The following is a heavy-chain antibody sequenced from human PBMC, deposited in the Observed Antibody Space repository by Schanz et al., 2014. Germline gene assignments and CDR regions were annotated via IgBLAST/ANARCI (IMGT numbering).Heavy chain of an antibody. CDR1: GFTFDDYA. CDR3: ASGGYCTNGVCNGGRNWFDP. D-gene: IGHD2-8*01. V-gene: IGHV3-20*04. CDR2: INWSDGST. Sequence: EVQLVESGGGVVRPGGSLRLSCAASGFTFDDYAMSWVRQAPGKGLEWVSAINWSDGSTGYADSVKGRFTISRDNSKNTLYLQINSLRAEDTAVYYCASGGYCTNGVCNGGRNWFDPWGQGTLVTVSS. J-gene: IGHJ5*02.